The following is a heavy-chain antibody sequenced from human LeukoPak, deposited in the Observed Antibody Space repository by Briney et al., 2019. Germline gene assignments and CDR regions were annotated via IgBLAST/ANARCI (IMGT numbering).Heavy chain of an antibody. D-gene: IGHD3-22*01. V-gene: IGHV3-48*01. CDR2: ISSSSSTI. Sequence: GGSLRLSCAASGFTFSSYSMNWVRQAPGKGLEWVSYISSSSSTIYYADSVKGRFTISRDNAKNSLYLQMNSLRAEDTAVYYCARDGWYYYDSSGYPNYYYYMDVWAKGPRSPSP. J-gene: IGHJ6*03. CDR3: ARDGWYYYDSSGYPNYYYYMDV. CDR1: GFTFSSYS.